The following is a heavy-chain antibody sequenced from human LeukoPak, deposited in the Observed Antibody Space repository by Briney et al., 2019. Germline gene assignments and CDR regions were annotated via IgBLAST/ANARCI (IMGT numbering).Heavy chain of an antibody. D-gene: IGHD1-26*01. Sequence: SETLSLTCTLSGGSISSYYWSWIRQPPGKGLEWTGYIYYSGSTNYNPSLKSRFTISVATPKTQFSLKLSSVTPTDTPVYYCARVRGSRLYYYFRDVWGKGTTVTVSS. CDR3: ARVRGSRLYYYFRDV. J-gene: IGHJ6*03. CDR2: IYYSGST. V-gene: IGHV4-59*12. CDR1: GGSISSYY.